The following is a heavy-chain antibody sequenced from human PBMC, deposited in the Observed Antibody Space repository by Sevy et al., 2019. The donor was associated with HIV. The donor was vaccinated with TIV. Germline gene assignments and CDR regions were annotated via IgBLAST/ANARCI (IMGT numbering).Heavy chain of an antibody. J-gene: IGHJ4*02. CDR1: GFSFSTYA. CDR2: INTLSDTI. CDR3: ARDASVAAYYFDF. V-gene: IGHV3-48*01. Sequence: GGSLRLSCAASGFSFSTYAMSWVRQAPGKGLEWLAYINTLSDTIKYADSVKGRFTISRDNAKNSLYLQMNSLRVEDTAVYYCARDASVAAYYFDFWGQGTLVTVSS. D-gene: IGHD6-19*01.